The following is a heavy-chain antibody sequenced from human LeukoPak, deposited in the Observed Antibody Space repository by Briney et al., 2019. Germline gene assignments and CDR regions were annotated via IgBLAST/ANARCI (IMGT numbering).Heavy chain of an antibody. Sequence: SETLSLTCTVSGGSISSSSYYWGWIRQPPGKGLEWMGSIYYSGSTYYNPSLKSRVTISVDTSKNQFSLKLSSVTAADTAVYYCARESSGNYYDSSGAFDYWGQGTLVTVSS. CDR2: IYYSGST. J-gene: IGHJ4*02. CDR3: ARESSGNYYDSSGAFDY. D-gene: IGHD3-22*01. CDR1: GGSISSSSYY. V-gene: IGHV4-39*07.